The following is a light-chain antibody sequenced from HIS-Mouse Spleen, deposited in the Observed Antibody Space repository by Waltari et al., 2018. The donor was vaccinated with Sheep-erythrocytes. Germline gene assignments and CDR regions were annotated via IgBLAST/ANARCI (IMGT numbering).Light chain of an antibody. V-gene: IGLV2-11*01. CDR1: SRDVGGYNY. CDR2: DVS. Sequence: QSALTPPRSVSGSPGQSVTISCTGTSRDVGGYNYVSWYQQHPGKAPKLMIYDVSKRPSGVPDRFSGSKSGNTASLTISGLQAEDEADYYCCSYAGSYNHVFATGTKVTVL. J-gene: IGLJ1*01. CDR3: CSYAGSYNHV.